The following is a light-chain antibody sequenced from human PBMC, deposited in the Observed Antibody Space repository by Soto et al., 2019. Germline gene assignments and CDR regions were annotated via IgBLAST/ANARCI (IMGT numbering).Light chain of an antibody. CDR3: HQYNNLWT. CDR2: GAS. V-gene: IGKV1-5*01. Sequence: DIQMTQSPSTLSASVGDRVTITCRASQSISTFLAWYQQKPGKAPKFLIYGASTRATGIPARFSGSGSGTEFTLTISSLQSEDFGVYYCHQYNNLWTFGQGTKVDIK. CDR1: QSISTF. J-gene: IGKJ1*01.